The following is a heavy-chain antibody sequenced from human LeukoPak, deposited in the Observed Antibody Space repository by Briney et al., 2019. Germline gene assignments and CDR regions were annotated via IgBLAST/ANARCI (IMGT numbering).Heavy chain of an antibody. CDR2: ISTSGTAI. CDR3: AREGTGSYTFDY. V-gene: IGHV3-11*04. CDR1: GFTFSDYY. D-gene: IGHD1-26*01. Sequence: PGGSLRLSCAASGFTFSDYYMSWIRQAPGKVLEWVSYISTSGTAIYYADSVKGRFTISMDNAKNSLYLQMNSLRAEDTAVYYCAREGTGSYTFDYWGQGTLVTVSS. J-gene: IGHJ4*02.